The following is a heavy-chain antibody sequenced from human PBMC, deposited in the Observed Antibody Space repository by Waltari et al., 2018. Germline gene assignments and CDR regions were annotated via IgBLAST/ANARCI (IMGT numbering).Heavy chain of an antibody. CDR3: ARDRGSDAFDI. V-gene: IGHV3-66*02. CDR2: IYSGGST. Sequence: EVQLVESGGGLVQPGGSLRLSCAASGFTVSSNYMSWVRQAPGKGLEWVSVIYSGGSTYYADAVKGRFTISRDNSKNTLYLQMNSLRAEDTAVYYCARDRGSDAFDIWGQGTMVTVSS. D-gene: IGHD3-10*01. J-gene: IGHJ3*02. CDR1: GFTVSSNY.